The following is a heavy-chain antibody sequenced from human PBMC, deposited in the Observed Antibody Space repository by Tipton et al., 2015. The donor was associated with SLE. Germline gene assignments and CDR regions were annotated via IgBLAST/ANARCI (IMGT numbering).Heavy chain of an antibody. CDR3: AREAYSGSYFDY. CDR1: GFTFSSYW. Sequence: SLRLSCAASGFTFSSYWMSWVRQAPGKGLEWVANIKQDGSEKYYVDSMKGRFTISRDNAKNSLYLQMNSLRAEATAVYFCAREAYSGSYFDYWGQGTLVTVSS. J-gene: IGHJ4*02. V-gene: IGHV3-7*01. CDR2: IKQDGSEK. D-gene: IGHD1-26*01.